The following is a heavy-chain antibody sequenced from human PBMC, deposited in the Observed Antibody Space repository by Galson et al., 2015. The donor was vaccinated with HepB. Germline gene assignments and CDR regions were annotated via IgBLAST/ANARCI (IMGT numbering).Heavy chain of an antibody. J-gene: IGHJ3*02. CDR1: EFTVNSSY. CDR3: ARGRDGFSIGSLDI. D-gene: IGHD5-24*01. CDR2: IYSAGDT. V-gene: IGHV3-53*04. Sequence: SLRLSCAASEFTVNSSYINWVRRAPGKGLEWVSIIYSAGDTYYTTSVKGRFTISRHDSKNTVYLQMNSLKTEDTAVYYCARGRDGFSIGSLDIWGQGTMVTVSS.